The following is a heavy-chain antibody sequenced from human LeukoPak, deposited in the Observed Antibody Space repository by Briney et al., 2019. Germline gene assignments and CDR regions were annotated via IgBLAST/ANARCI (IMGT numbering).Heavy chain of an antibody. D-gene: IGHD3-10*01. CDR1: GFTFSDYY. J-gene: IGHJ4*02. CDR3: AREDYYYASGV. CDR2: ISGSGSTI. Sequence: PGGSLRLSCAASGFTFSDYYMSWVRQAPGKGLEWVSYISGSGSTIYYSDSVKGRFTLPRDNAKNSLYLQMNSLRAEDTAVYFCAREDYYYASGVWGQGTLVTVSS. V-gene: IGHV3-11*04.